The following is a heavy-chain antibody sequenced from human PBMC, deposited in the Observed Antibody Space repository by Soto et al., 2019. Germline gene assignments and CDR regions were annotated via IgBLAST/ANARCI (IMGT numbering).Heavy chain of an antibody. Sequence: EVQLLESGGGLIQPGGSLILSCAASGFTFSTFDMTWVRQPPGKGLEWVSLIRGSSGSTYYADSVKGRFTISKDNSKNTLYLPMNRLSAEDTAVYFCVKGAWLDYWGQGNMVTVS. J-gene: IGHJ4*02. CDR1: GFTFSTFD. CDR2: IRGSSGST. CDR3: VKGAWLDY. V-gene: IGHV3-23*01.